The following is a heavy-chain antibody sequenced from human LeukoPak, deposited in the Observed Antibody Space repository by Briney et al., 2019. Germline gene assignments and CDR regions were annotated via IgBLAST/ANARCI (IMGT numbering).Heavy chain of an antibody. CDR3: AKVGRKYNWFDT. D-gene: IGHD1-14*01. Sequence: SETLSLTCTVSGGSIASDDNYWGWIRQHPGKGLEWIGHIYFSGTTHYNPSLAGRSVISVATSDNQFSLKLTHVTAADTAVYYCAKVGRKYNWFDTWGQGTLVTVSS. J-gene: IGHJ5*02. CDR2: IYFSGTT. CDR1: GGSIASDDNY. V-gene: IGHV4-30-4*08.